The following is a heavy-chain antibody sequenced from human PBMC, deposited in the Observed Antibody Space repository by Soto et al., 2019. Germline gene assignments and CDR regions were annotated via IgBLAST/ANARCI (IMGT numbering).Heavy chain of an antibody. CDR3: ARDYTLSYQYDSANCGYFDF. D-gene: IGHD3-22*01. Sequence: SVKVSCKDSGGTSRNYVISWVRQAPGQGLEWMGGIIPSFGTPTYAQKFQGRVTITADDSTSAAYMELSSLRSEDTAVYYCARDYTLSYQYDSANCGYFDFWGLGNLVTVSS. CDR2: IIPSFGTP. CDR1: GGTSRNYV. J-gene: IGHJ4*02. V-gene: IGHV1-69*13.